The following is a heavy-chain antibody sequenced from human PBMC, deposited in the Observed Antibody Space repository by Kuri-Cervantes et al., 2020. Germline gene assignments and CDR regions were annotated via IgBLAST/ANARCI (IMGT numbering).Heavy chain of an antibody. Sequence: GGSLRLSCAASGFTFSSYSMNWVRQAPGKGLEWVSSISSSSSYIYYADSVKGRFTISRENAKNSLYLQMNSLRAEDTAVYYCARFIAAAGNPGENWGQGTLVTDSS. CDR1: GFTFSSYS. J-gene: IGHJ4*02. D-gene: IGHD6-13*01. CDR2: ISSSSSYI. CDR3: ARFIAAAGNPGEN. V-gene: IGHV3-21*04.